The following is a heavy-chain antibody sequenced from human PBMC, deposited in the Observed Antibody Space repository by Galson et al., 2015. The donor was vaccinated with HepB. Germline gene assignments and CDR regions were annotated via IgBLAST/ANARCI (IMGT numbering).Heavy chain of an antibody. V-gene: IGHV3-23*01. CDR3: AKDMGRFCSTTSCFPFHI. Sequence: SLRLSCAASGFTFNNYAMSWVRQAPGKGLEWVSGISGSGGSTFYADSVKGRFTISRDNSKNTLYLQMNSLRAEDTAIYYCAKDMGRFCSTTSCFPFHIWGQGTMVTVAS. CDR1: GFTFNNYA. CDR2: ISGSGGST. J-gene: IGHJ3*02. D-gene: IGHD2-2*01.